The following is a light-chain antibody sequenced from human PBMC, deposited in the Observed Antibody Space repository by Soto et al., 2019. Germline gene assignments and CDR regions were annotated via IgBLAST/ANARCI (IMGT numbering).Light chain of an antibody. CDR2: DAS. CDR1: QSISTW. CDR3: QQYNSYPYT. Sequence: DIPMTQSPSTLSASVGDRVTITCRASQSISTWLAWYQQKPGKAPKFLIYDASSLESGVPSRFSGSGSGTEFTLTISSLQPEDFATYYCQQYNSYPYTFGQGTKVEIK. V-gene: IGKV1-5*01. J-gene: IGKJ2*01.